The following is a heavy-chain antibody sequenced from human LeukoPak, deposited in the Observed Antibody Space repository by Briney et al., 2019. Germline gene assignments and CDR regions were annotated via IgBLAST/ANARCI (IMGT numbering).Heavy chain of an antibody. D-gene: IGHD1-26*01. CDR2: IYTSGST. V-gene: IGHV4-61*02. CDR3: ARVVDRFDP. CDR1: GGSISSGSYY. Sequence: SETLSLTCTVSGGSISSGSYYWSWIRQPAGKGLEWIGRIYTSGSTNYNPSLKSRVTISVDTSKNQFSLKLSSVTAADTAVYYCARVVDRFDPWGQGTLVTVSS. J-gene: IGHJ5*02.